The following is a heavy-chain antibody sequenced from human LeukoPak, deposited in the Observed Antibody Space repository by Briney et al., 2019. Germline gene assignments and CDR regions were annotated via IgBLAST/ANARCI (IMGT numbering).Heavy chain of an antibody. V-gene: IGHV3-48*03. CDR2: ISASGNPM. J-gene: IGHJ4*02. Sequence: VQPGGSLRLSCAASGFTFSNYEMNWVRQAPGKGLEWISYISASGNPMFYADSVKGRFTISRDNAKNSLYLQMNSLRAEDTAICYCAKDGGSGILYWGQGTLVTVSS. CDR3: AKDGGSGILY. D-gene: IGHD3-10*01. CDR1: GFTFSNYE.